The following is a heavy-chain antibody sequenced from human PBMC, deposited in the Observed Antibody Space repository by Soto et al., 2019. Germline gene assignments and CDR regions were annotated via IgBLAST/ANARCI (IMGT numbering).Heavy chain of an antibody. CDR3: ARDDRHCSGGSCYPSFAFDI. D-gene: IGHD2-15*01. J-gene: IGHJ3*02. CDR1: GYTFTSYA. V-gene: IGHV1-3*01. CDR2: INAGNGNT. Sequence: ASVKVSCKASGYTFTSYAMHWVRQAPGQRLEWMGWINAGNGNTKYSQKFQGRVTITRDTSASTAYMELSSLRSEDTAVYCCARDDRHCSGGSCYPSFAFDIWGQGTMVTVSS.